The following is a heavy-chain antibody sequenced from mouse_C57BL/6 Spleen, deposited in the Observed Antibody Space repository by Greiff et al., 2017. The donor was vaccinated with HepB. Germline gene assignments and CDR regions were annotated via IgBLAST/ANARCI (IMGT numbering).Heavy chain of an antibody. V-gene: IGHV1-59*01. J-gene: IGHJ3*01. Sequence: QVQLKQPGAELVRPGTSVKLSCKASGYTFTSYWMHWVKQRPGQGLEWIGVIDPSDSYTNYNQKFKGKATLTVDTSSSTAYMQLSSLTSEDSAVYYCARPNYYGSSYGFAYWGQGTLVTVSA. CDR1: GYTFTSYW. D-gene: IGHD1-1*01. CDR3: ARPNYYGSSYGFAY. CDR2: IDPSDSYT.